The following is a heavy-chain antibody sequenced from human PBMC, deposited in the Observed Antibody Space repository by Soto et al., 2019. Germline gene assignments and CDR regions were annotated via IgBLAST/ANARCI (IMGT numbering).Heavy chain of an antibody. CDR3: PRAEGGCSSTSCHSYGIDV. J-gene: IGHJ6*02. D-gene: IGHD2-2*01. CDR1: GFTFSSYT. CDR2: ISSSTYI. Sequence: GGPLRLSCAASGFTFSSYTMNWVRQAPGKGLEWVSSISSSTYIYYAGSVKGRFAISRDNAENSLYLQMDSLRAADTALFYCPRAEGGCSSTSCHSYGIDVSGQGTTVTVFS. V-gene: IGHV3-21*06.